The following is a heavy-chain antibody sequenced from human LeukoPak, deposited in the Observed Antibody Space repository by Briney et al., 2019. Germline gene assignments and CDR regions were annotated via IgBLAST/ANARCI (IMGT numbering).Heavy chain of an antibody. V-gene: IGHV3-9*01. CDR3: GKDMYSSSWNFCDC. Sequence: GGSLRLSCEASGFTFDDYGMHWVRQVAGKGLEWVSGISWNSGSIDYADSVKGRFTISRDNAKNSLYLQMNSLRAGDTALYYCGKDMYSSSWNFCDCWGRGTLVTVSS. J-gene: IGHJ4*02. D-gene: IGHD6-13*01. CDR1: GFTFDDYG. CDR2: ISWNSGSI.